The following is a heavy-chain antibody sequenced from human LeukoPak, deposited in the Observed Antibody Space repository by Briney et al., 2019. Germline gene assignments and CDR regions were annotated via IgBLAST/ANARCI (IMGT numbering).Heavy chain of an antibody. D-gene: IGHD2-15*01. J-gene: IGHJ3*02. CDR1: GYTFTSYD. CDR3: AQGSRMSAFDI. Sequence: ASVKVSCKASGYTFTSYDINWVRQAPGQGLEWMGWINPNSGGTNYAQKFQGRVTMTRDTSISTAYMELSRLRSDDTAVYYCAQGSRMSAFDIWGQGTMITVSS. V-gene: IGHV1-2*02. CDR2: INPNSGGT.